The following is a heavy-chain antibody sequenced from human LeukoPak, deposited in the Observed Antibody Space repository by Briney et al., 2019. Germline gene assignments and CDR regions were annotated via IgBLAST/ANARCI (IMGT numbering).Heavy chain of an antibody. CDR1: GYPLVDFG. CDR3: GRDIRSDGSPADY. CDR2: ISAFSGGT. D-gene: IGHD2-15*01. V-gene: IGHV1-18*01. J-gene: IGHJ4*02. Sequence: ASVKVSCKTSGYPLVDFGITWVRQAPGQGLEWMGWISAFSGGTNYAQKLQGRVTMTRDTSTSTVYMELRRLRSDDTAVYYCGRDIRSDGSPADYWGQGTLVTVSS.